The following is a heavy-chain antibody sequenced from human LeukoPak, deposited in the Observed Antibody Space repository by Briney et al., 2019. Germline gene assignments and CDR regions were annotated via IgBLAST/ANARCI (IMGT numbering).Heavy chain of an antibody. CDR3: ARARIAVSFDH. V-gene: IGHV3-33*01. D-gene: IGHD6-19*01. J-gene: IGHJ4*02. Sequence: GGSLRLSCEASGFVFNTFGMHWVRQAPGKGLEWVAALEKDGSNQHYADSVKGRLTTSRDNSKNIFYLQMNNLRAEDTAVYYCARARIAVSFDHWGQGTLVTVSS. CDR1: GFVFNTFG. CDR2: LEKDGSNQ.